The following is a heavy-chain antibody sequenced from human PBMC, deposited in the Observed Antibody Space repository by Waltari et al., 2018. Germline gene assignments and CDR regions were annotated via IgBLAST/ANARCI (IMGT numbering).Heavy chain of an antibody. CDR2: IYYSGST. D-gene: IGHD6-13*01. CDR3: ARHSSSGYHHWFDP. V-gene: IGHV4-39*07. CDR1: GGSISSSSYY. Sequence: QLQLQESGPGLVKPSETLSLTCTVSGGSISSSSYYWGWIRQPPGKGLEWIGSIYYSGSTYDSPSPESRVTISVDTPKNQFSLKRSSVTAADTAVYYCARHSSSGYHHWFDPWGQGTLVTVSS. J-gene: IGHJ5*02.